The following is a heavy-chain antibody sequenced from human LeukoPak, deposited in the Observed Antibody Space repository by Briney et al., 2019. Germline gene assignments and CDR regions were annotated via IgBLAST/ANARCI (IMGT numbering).Heavy chain of an antibody. V-gene: IGHV3-23*01. CDR3: AKDPLGCSSTSCQNGFDP. CDR1: GFTFSSYA. CDR2: ISGSGGTT. J-gene: IGHJ5*02. Sequence: PGGSLRLSCAASGFTFSSYAMSWVRQAPGKGLEWVSAISGSGGTTYYADSVKGRFTISRDNSKNTLYLEVNSLRAEDTAIYYCAKDPLGCSSTSCQNGFDPWGQGTLVTVSS. D-gene: IGHD2-2*01.